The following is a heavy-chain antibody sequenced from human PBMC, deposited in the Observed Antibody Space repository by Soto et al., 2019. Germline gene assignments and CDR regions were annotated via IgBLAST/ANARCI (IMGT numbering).Heavy chain of an antibody. CDR2: IIPVFGAA. D-gene: IGHD5-12*01. V-gene: IGHV1-69*12. CDR3: TRGAATKILVLQYDALEI. CDR1: GATLNSFSNNG. Sequence: QVQLVQSGAEVKKPGSSVRVSCMASGATLNSFSNNGITWVRQAPGQGLEYMGGIIPVFGAANHAQRFQGRVTISADESTRTVNMELSSLTSKDTAVYYCTRGAATKILVLQYDALEIWGQGTMVTVPS. J-gene: IGHJ3*02.